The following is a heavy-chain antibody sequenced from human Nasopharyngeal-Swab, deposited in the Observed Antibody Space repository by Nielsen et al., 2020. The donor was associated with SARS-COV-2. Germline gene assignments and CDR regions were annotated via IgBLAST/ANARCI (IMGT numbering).Heavy chain of an antibody. D-gene: IGHD5/OR15-5a*01. CDR3: ALAVYDYIDY. CDR2: ISYDGSNK. Sequence: GKSLKISCAASGFTFSSYGMHWVRQAPGKGLEWVAVISYDGSNKYYADSVKGRFTISRDNSKNTLYLQMNSLRAEDTAVYYCALAVYDYIDYWGQGTLVTVSS. J-gene: IGHJ4*02. CDR1: GFTFSSYG. V-gene: IGHV3-30*03.